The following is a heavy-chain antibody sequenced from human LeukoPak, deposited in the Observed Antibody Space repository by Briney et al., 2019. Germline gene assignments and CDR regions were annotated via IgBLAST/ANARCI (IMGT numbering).Heavy chain of an antibody. J-gene: IGHJ3*02. V-gene: IGHV3-23*01. CDR2: ISGGGATT. CDR1: GFLFSKFA. D-gene: IGHD2-15*01. Sequence: GGSLGLSCAASGFLFSKFAMSWLRQAPGKGLEWVATISGGGATTYYAYSVKGRFTISRDNSKRTLSLQMISLRAEDTAVYYCAKGSRSDVFDIWGQGTMVTVSS. CDR3: AKGSRSDVFDI.